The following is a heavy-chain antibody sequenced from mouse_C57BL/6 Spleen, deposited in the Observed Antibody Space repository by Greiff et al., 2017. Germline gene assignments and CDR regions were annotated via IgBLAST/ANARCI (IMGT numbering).Heavy chain of an antibody. D-gene: IGHD2-1*01. Sequence: QVQLKESGPELVKPGASVKISCKASGYAFSSSWMNWVKQRPGKGLEWIGRIYPGDGDTNYNGKFKGKATLTADKSSSTAYMQLSSLTSEDSAVYFCARQDGNYVPLDYWGQGTTLTVSS. CDR3: ARQDGNYVPLDY. J-gene: IGHJ2*01. CDR2: IYPGDGDT. V-gene: IGHV1-82*01. CDR1: GYAFSSSW.